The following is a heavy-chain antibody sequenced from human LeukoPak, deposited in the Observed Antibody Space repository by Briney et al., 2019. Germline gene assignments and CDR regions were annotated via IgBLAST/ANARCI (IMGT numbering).Heavy chain of an antibody. Sequence: PGGSLRLSCAASGFSFSSYSMNWVRQAPGKGLEWVSSISTSSSYIYYADSVKGRFTISRDNAKKSLYLQMNSLRADDTAVYYCARGASVVAGNDNAFDIWGQGTMVTVSS. CDR1: GFSFSSYS. D-gene: IGHD6-19*01. V-gene: IGHV3-21*01. CDR2: ISTSSSYI. CDR3: ARGASVVAGNDNAFDI. J-gene: IGHJ3*02.